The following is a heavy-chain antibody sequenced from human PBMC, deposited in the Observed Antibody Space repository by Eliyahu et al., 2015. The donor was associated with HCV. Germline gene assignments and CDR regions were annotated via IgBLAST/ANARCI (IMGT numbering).Heavy chain of an antibody. Sequence: QVQLVQSGAEVKKPGASVKISCKASGYTFTSYYMHWVRQAPGQGLEWMGIINPSADSASYAQKFQGRVTMTRDTSTSTVYMDLSSLRSEDTAVYYCARQGSSDSSGWYYFDHWGQGTLVTVSS. CDR2: INPSADSA. V-gene: IGHV1-46*01. CDR1: GYTFTSYY. CDR3: ARQGSSDSSGWYYFDH. J-gene: IGHJ4*02. D-gene: IGHD3-22*01.